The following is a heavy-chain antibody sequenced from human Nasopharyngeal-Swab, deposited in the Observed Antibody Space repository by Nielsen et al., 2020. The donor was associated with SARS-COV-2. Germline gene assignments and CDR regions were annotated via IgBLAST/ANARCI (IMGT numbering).Heavy chain of an antibody. CDR3: TRETRIAVAGTLLYYYYYYMDV. CDR2: IRSKAYGGTT. J-gene: IGHJ6*03. V-gene: IGHV3-49*04. CDR1: GFTFGDYA. Sequence: GVSLKISCTASGFTFGDYAMSWVRQAPGKGLEWVGFIRSKAYGGTTEYAASVKGRFTISRDDSKSIAYLQMNSLKTEDTAVYYCTRETRIAVAGTLLYYYYYYMDVWGKGTTVTVSS. D-gene: IGHD6-19*01.